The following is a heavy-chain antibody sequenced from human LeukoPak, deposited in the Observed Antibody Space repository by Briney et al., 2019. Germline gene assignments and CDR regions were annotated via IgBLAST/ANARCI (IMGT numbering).Heavy chain of an antibody. CDR3: ARPIAPSSGYYYYMDV. D-gene: IGHD6-6*01. J-gene: IGHJ6*03. CDR2: IYYSGST. Sequence: SETLSLTCTVSGGSISRYHWSWIRQPPGKGLEWIGYIYYSGSTNYNPSLKSRVTISVDTSKNQFSLKLSSVTAADTAVYYCARPIAPSSGYYYYMDVWGKGTTVTVSS. CDR1: GGSISRYH. V-gene: IGHV4-59*01.